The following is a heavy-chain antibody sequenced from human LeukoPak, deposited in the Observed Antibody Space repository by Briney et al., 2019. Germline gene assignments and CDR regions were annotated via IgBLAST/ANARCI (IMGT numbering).Heavy chain of an antibody. D-gene: IGHD3-10*01. CDR2: TNGGGGGA. J-gene: IGHJ3*02. Sequence: ETLSLTCGVYGGSFSAYYWSWVRQAPGKGLEWVSTTNGGGGGAHYADSVRGRFTISRDNSKNTLYLQMNSLRAEDTAVYYCAKSFSYGSGSCYCAFDIWGQGTMVTVSS. CDR3: AKSFSYGSGSCYCAFDI. V-gene: IGHV3-23*01. CDR1: GGSFSAYY.